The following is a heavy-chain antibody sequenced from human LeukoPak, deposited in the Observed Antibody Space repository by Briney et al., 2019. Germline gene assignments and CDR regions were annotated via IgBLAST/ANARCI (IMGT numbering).Heavy chain of an antibody. V-gene: IGHV3-23*01. CDR1: GITFSTYA. Sequence: PGGSLRLSCAASGITFSTYAMSWVRQAPGKRLEWVSVISGSGTGTYYADSVQGRFTISRDNSNNTVHLQMISLRDEDTAIYYCAKGRGYCSGANCAGTAFDIWGQGTMVTVSS. D-gene: IGHD2-15*01. J-gene: IGHJ3*02. CDR3: AKGRGYCSGANCAGTAFDI. CDR2: ISGSGTGT.